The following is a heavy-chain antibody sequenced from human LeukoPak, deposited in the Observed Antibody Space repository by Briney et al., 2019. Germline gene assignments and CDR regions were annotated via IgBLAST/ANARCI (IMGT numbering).Heavy chain of an antibody. D-gene: IGHD1-20*01. CDR1: GFAFGSEA. J-gene: IGHJ6*04. CDR2: ISPGGGTT. Sequence: GGSLRLSCAVSGFAFGSEAMSWVRQSPARGLEWVASISPGGGTTYYADSVKGRFTISRDNSKNTLYLQMNSLRAEGTAVYYCAREGGRYNWNDPSLDVWGKGTTVTVSS. V-gene: IGHV3-23*01. CDR3: AREGGRYNWNDPSLDV.